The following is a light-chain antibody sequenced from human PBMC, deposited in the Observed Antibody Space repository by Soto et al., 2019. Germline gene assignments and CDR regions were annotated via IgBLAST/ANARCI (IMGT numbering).Light chain of an antibody. CDR3: QKYGSSPPT. V-gene: IGKV3-20*01. CDR2: GAS. Sequence: VLRQSPATLTLSPGGRASLSCRASQSVSSSYLAWYQQKPGQAPRLLIYGASSRATGIPDRFSGSGSGTDFTLTISRLEPEDVAVYYCQKYGSSPPTCGQGTRREIK. J-gene: IGKJ5*01. CDR1: QSVSSSY.